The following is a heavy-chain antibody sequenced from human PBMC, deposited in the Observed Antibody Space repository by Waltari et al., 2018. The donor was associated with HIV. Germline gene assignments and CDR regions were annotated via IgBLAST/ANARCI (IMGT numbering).Heavy chain of an antibody. D-gene: IGHD1-26*01. Sequence: EVQLLESGGGLVQPGGSLRLSCAASGFTFSSYAMSWVRQAPGKGLEWVSAISGSGGSTYYADSVKGRFTISRDNSKNTLYLQMNSLRAEDTAVYYCAKDARWELRTTYNWFDPWGQGTLVTVSS. J-gene: IGHJ5*02. CDR1: GFTFSSYA. CDR2: ISGSGGST. V-gene: IGHV3-23*01. CDR3: AKDARWELRTTYNWFDP.